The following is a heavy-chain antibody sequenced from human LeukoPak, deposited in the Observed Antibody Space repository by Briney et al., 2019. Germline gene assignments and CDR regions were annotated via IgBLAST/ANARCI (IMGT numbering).Heavy chain of an antibody. CDR3: AHRRGAAAGLRYYFDY. V-gene: IGHV2-5*02. Sequence: SGPTLVNPTQTLTLTCTLSGFSLSTSGVGVGWIRQPPEKALEWLALIYWDDDKRYSPSLKSRLTITNDTSKNQVVLTMTNMDPVDTATYYCAHRRGAAAGLRYYFDYWGQGTLVIVSS. J-gene: IGHJ4*02. CDR1: GFSLSTSGVG. CDR2: IYWDDDK. D-gene: IGHD6-13*01.